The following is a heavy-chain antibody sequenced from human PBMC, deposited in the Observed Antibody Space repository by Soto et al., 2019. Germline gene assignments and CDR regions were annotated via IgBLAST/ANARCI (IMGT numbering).Heavy chain of an antibody. V-gene: IGHV3-9*01. Sequence: EVQLVESGGGLVQPGRSLRISCAASGFNFDDYAMHWVRQAPGKGLEWVSGMAWNGATTGYADSVKGRFTISRDNAKNSLYLQMNSLRIKDTAFYYCAKDHDEDFGYDLDYFDYWGQGTLVTVSS. CDR2: MAWNGATT. CDR1: GFNFDDYA. D-gene: IGHD5-12*01. J-gene: IGHJ4*02. CDR3: AKDHDEDFGYDLDYFDY.